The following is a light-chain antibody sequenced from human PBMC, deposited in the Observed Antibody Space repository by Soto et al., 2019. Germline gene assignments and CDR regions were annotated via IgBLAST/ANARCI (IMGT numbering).Light chain of an antibody. CDR2: EVD. Sequence: QSALTQPPSASGSPGQSVTISCTGTSSDVGDYKYVSWYQQHPGKAPKLMIYEVDKRPSGVPDRFSGSKSGNTASLAVSGLQAEDEADYFCISYTSDDVRYVFGTGTKLTVL. CDR1: SSDVGDYKY. V-gene: IGLV2-8*01. J-gene: IGLJ1*01. CDR3: ISYTSDDVRYV.